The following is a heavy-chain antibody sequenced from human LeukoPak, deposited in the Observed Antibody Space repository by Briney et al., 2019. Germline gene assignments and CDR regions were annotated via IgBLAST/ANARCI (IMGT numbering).Heavy chain of an antibody. CDR2: INHSGST. D-gene: IGHD6-19*01. CDR3: ALGHYRSGWYGY. J-gene: IGHJ4*02. V-gene: IGHV4-34*01. Sequence: SETLSVTCAVYSGSFSGYYWSWIREPPGKGLEWMLEINHSGSTNYHPSLKSRVTISLDTSKTQFSLKLSSVTAADTAVYYCALGHYRSGWYGYWGQGPRVPVPS. CDR1: SGSFSGYY.